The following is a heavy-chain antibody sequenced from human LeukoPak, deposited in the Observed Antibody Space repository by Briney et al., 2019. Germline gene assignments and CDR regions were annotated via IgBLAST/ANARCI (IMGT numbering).Heavy chain of an antibody. CDR1: GGSFSGYY. J-gene: IGHJ5*02. V-gene: IGHV4-34*01. CDR2: INHSGST. Sequence: PSETLSLTCAVYGGSFSGYYWSWIRQPPGKGLEWIGEINHSGSTNYNPSLKSRVTISVDTSKNQFSLKLSSVTAADTAVYYCARGHNSNSGSYPNWFDPWGQGTLVTVSS. CDR3: ARGHNSNSGSYPNWFDP. D-gene: IGHD1-26*01.